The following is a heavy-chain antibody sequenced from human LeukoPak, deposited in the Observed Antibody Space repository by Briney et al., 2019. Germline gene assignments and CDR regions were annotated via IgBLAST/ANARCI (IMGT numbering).Heavy chain of an antibody. Sequence: PGRSLRLSCTAFGFTFSSCGMHWVRQAPGKGLEWVAVIWYDGSNKYFIDSVKGRFTISRDNSKNTLYLQMNSLRAEDTAVYYCAKTRPLDSSSWSHGDYWGQGTLVTDSS. V-gene: IGHV3-33*06. CDR1: GFTFSSCG. D-gene: IGHD6-13*01. J-gene: IGHJ4*02. CDR2: IWYDGSNK. CDR3: AKTRPLDSSSWSHGDY.